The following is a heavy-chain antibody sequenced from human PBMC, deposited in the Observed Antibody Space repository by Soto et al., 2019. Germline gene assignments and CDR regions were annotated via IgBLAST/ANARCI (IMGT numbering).Heavy chain of an antibody. CDR3: ARDILTGRYGMEV. CDR1: GGSFSGYY. V-gene: IGHV4-34*11. J-gene: IGHJ6*02. Sequence: SETLSLTCAVYGGSFSGYYWIWIRQPPGKGLEWIGYIYYSGSTNYNPSLRSRVTIFLDTSKNQFSLKLSSVTAADTAVYYCARDILTGRYGMEVWGQGTTVTVSS. D-gene: IGHD3-9*01. CDR2: IYYSGST.